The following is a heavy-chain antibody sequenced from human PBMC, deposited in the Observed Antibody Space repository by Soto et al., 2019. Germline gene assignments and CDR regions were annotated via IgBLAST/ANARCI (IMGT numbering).Heavy chain of an antibody. CDR3: ARGWGYDSTDYYYAY. CDR2: IIPIFGTA. J-gene: IGHJ4*02. CDR1: GGTFSRHA. V-gene: IGHV1-69*01. D-gene: IGHD3-22*01. Sequence: QVQLVQSGAEVRKPGSSGKVSCKASGGTFSRHAISWVRQAPGQGLEWMGGIIPIFGTANHAQKFQGRVTIIADESTSTVYMELSSLRSEDTAIYYCARGWGYDSTDYYYAYWGQGTLVIVSS.